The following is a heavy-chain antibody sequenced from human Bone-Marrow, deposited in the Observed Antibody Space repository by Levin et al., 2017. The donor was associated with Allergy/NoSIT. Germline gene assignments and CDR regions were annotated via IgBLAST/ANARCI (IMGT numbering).Heavy chain of an antibody. V-gene: IGHV3-23*01. J-gene: IGHJ4*02. CDR2: ISGSGDNT. CDR1: GFTFSHYA. Sequence: GESLKISCAASGFTFSHYALTWVRQAPGKGLEWVSAISGSGDNTYYADSVKGRFTVSRDNSRRTLYLQMNSLRAEDTAIYYCAHPANIAVTDDYWGQGTLVTVSS. D-gene: IGHD6-19*01. CDR3: AHPANIAVTDDY.